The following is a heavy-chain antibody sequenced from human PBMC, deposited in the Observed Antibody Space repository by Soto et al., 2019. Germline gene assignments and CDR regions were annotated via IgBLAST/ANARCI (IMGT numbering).Heavy chain of an antibody. CDR2: ISHSGNT. CDR1: GGSISSGGYS. J-gene: IGHJ4*02. CDR3: ARVPPHHY. V-gene: IGHV4-30-2*01. Sequence: QLQLQESGSGLVKPSQTLSLTCAVSGGSISSGGYSWSWIRQPPGKGLEWIGYISHSGNTYYNPSLKSRLTISVDGSMNKCSPTPSAVTAADKAVSDCARVPPHHYWGQGTLVAVSS.